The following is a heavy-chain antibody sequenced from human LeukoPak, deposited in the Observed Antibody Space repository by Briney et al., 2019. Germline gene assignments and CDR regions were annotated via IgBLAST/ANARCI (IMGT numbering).Heavy chain of an antibody. Sequence: SGTLSLTCTVSGGSISSSSYYWGWIRQPPGKGLEWIGSIYSGSTYYNPSLKSRVTISVDTSKNQFSLKLSSVTAADTAVYYCARYLHISAPFDVWGQGTLVTVSS. J-gene: IGHJ4*02. D-gene: IGHD2-21*01. CDR1: GGSISSSSYY. CDR3: ARYLHISAPFDV. V-gene: IGHV4-39*01. CDR2: IYSGST.